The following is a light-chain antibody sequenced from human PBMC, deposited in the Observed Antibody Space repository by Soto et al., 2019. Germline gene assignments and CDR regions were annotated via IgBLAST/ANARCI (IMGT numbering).Light chain of an antibody. CDR2: YNN. V-gene: IGLV1-47*02. Sequence: QSVLTQPPSASGTAGQMVTISCSGGDSNIGSNSVYWYQHLPRMAPKLLIYYNNQRPSGVPDRFSGSRSGTSASLAIVGLRSEDEAVYYCAAWDASLSACVFGNGTKVTVL. J-gene: IGLJ1*01. CDR1: DSNIGSNS. CDR3: AAWDASLSACV.